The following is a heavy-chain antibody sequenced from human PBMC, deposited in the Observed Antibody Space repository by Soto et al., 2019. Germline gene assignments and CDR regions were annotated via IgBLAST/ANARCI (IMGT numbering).Heavy chain of an antibody. V-gene: IGHV4-30-4*01. Sequence: PSETLSLTCTVSGGSISSDDYYWNWIRKSPGKGLEWIGYIHYSGKTNYNPSLKSRVSISLDTSKNQFSLRLASVTAADTAVYFCARGPYPWQNWLDPGGQGALVTVSS. J-gene: IGHJ5*02. CDR3: ARGPYPWQNWLDP. CDR2: IHYSGKT. CDR1: GGSISSDDYY.